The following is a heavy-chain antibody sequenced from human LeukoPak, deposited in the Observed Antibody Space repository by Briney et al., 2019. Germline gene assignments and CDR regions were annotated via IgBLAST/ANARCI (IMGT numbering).Heavy chain of an antibody. J-gene: IGHJ3*02. CDR2: IYTSGST. CDR3: ARATAAGIPLDAFDI. V-gene: IGHV4-61*02. CDR1: GGSISSGSYY. Sequence: PSQTLSLTCTVSGGSISSGSYYWSWIRQPAGKGLEWIGRIYTSGSTNYNPSLKSRVTISVDTSKNQFSLKLSSVTAADTAVYYCARATAAGIPLDAFDIWGQGTMVTVSS. D-gene: IGHD6-13*01.